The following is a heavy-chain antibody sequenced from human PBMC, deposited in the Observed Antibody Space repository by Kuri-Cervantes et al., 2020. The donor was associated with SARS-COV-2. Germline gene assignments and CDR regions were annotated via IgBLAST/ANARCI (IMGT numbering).Heavy chain of an antibody. D-gene: IGHD3-9*01. Sequence: GGSLRLSCKASGYSFTTYWIGWVRQMPGKGLEWMGIIYPGDSDTRYNPSFQGQVTISADKSISTAYLQWNSLTASDSAIYYCARRGTIFWGVDVWGQGTTVTVSS. CDR1: GYSFTTYW. J-gene: IGHJ6*02. CDR3: ARRGTIFWGVDV. CDR2: IYPGDSDT. V-gene: IGHV5-51*01.